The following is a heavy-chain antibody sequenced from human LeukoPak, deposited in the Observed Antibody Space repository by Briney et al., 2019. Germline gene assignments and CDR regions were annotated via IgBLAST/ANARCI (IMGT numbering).Heavy chain of an antibody. CDR2: IYTTGST. J-gene: IGHJ6*03. CDR1: GGSISSYC. V-gene: IGHV4-4*07. D-gene: IGHD1-7*01. Sequence: SETLSLTCTVSGGSISSYCWSWIRQPAGKGLEWIGRIYTTGSTNYNPSLKSRVTMSVDTSKNQFSLKLSSVTAADTAVYYCARVTGTTLYYYMDVWGKGTTVTVSS. CDR3: ARVTGTTLYYYMDV.